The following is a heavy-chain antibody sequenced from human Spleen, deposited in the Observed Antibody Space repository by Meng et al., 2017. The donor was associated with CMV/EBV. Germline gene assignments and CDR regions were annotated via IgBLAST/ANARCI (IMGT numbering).Heavy chain of an antibody. CDR1: GFTLISYG. J-gene: IGHJ4*02. CDR2: IRNDRSYE. CDR3: AKVADYADFVMEY. Sequence: SGAAVVRRGCPRNLSLAASGFTLISYGMHWVRQSPCKGLEWVTFIRNDRSYEYYADSVQGRFTVSRDNSKNTMYLQMNSLGGDDTAVYYCAKVADYADFVMEYWGQGTLVTVSS. D-gene: IGHD4-17*01. V-gene: IGHV3-30*02.